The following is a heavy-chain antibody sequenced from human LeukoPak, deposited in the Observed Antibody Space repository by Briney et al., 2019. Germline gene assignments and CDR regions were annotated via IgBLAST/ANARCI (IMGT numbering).Heavy chain of an antibody. J-gene: IGHJ4*02. D-gene: IGHD6-19*01. V-gene: IGHV5-10-1*01. CDR2: IDPSDSYT. Sequence: PGGSLRLSCKGSGYSFTSYWISWVRQMPGKGLEWMGRIDPSDSYTNYSPSFQGHVTTSADKSISTAYLQWSSLKASDTAMYYCARHGSSGGPPFDYWGQGTLVTVSS. CDR3: ARHGSSGGPPFDY. CDR1: GYSFTSYW.